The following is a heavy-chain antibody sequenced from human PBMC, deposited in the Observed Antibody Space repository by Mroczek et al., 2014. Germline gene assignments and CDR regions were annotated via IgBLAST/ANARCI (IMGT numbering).Heavy chain of an antibody. J-gene: IGHJ5*02. CDR1: GFTFSSYW. CDR2: IKQDGSEK. V-gene: IGHV3-7*01. CDR3: ARDLSTIYYNWFDP. D-gene: IGHD3-9*01. Sequence: LPCAASGFTFSSYWMSWVRQAPGKGLEWVANIKQDGSEKYYVDSVKGRFTISRDNAKNSLYLQMNSLRAEDTAVYYCARDLSTIYYNWFDPWGQGTLVTVSS.